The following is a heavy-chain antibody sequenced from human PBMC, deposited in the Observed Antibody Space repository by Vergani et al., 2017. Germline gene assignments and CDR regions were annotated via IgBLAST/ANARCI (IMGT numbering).Heavy chain of an antibody. CDR3: AFSPGQMATITWIDAFDI. V-gene: IGHV4-30-2*01. J-gene: IGHJ3*02. D-gene: IGHD5-24*01. CDR2: IYHSGST. Sequence: QLQLQESGSGLVKPSQTLSLTCAVSGGSISSGGYSWSWIRQPPGKGLEWIGYIYHSGSTYYNPSLKSRVTISVDRSKNQFSLKLSSVTAADTAVYYCAFSPGQMATITWIDAFDIWGQGTMVTVSS. CDR1: GGSISSGGYS.